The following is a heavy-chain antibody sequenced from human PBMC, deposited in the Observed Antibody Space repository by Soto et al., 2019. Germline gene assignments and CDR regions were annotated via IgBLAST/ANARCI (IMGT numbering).Heavy chain of an antibody. CDR3: AKVRSGGSIYGMDV. D-gene: IGHD2-15*01. V-gene: IGHV3-30*18. CDR1: GFTFDDFG. J-gene: IGHJ6*02. CDR2: ISYDGSNK. Sequence: GGSLRLSCAASGFTFDDFGMHWVRQAPGKGLEWVAVISYDGSNKYYADSVKGRFTISRDNSKNTLYLQMNSLRAEDTAVYYCAKVRSGGSIYGMDVSGHGTTVTVSS.